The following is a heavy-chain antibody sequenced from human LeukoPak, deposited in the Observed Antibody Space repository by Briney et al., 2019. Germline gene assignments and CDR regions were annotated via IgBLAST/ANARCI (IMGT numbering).Heavy chain of an antibody. CDR1: GASMTSYH. CDR2: IFYTGST. J-gene: IGHJ4*02. CDR3: ARYGTTWYAIDS. V-gene: IGHV4-59*08. D-gene: IGHD6-13*01. Sequence: SEILSLTCTVSGASMTSYHWFWIRQPPGKGLEWIGHIFYTGSTTYNPSLKSRLTISIDTSKNQFSLRLTSVTAADTAMYYCARYGTTWYAIDSWGQGTLVTVSS.